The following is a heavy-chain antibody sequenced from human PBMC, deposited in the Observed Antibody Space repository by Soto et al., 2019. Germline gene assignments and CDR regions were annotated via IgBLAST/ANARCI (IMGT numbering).Heavy chain of an antibody. CDR1: GGSNIRDGYY. CDR3: ARATPAGSADF. Sequence: SETLSLTCTVSGGSNIRDGYYWSWIRQHPGKGLEWIAYISYSGSFYSNPSLKSRVTISADTSKNQFSLRLTSVTAADTAVYFCARATPAGSADFWSQGTLVTVSS. J-gene: IGHJ4*02. V-gene: IGHV4-31*03. D-gene: IGHD2-2*01. CDR2: ISYSGSF.